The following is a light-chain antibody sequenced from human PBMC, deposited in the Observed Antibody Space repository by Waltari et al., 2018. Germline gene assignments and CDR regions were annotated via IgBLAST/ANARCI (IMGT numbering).Light chain of an antibody. J-gene: IGLJ3*02. Sequence: QSALTQPASASGSPGQSITLSCTGPSRAGGLYNLFSWYQQHPGKAPELVVYEVISRPSGVSNRFSGSKSGNTASLTISGLQAEDEADYYCCSYAGRNIWVFGGGTKLTVL. CDR3: CSYAGRNIWV. V-gene: IGLV2-23*02. CDR2: EVI. CDR1: SRAGGLYNL.